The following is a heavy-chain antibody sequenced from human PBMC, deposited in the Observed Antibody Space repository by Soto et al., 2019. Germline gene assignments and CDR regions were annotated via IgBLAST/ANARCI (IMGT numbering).Heavy chain of an antibody. Sequence: GGSLRLSRAASGFTFSSYGMHWVRQAPGKGLEWVAVISYDGSNKYYADSVKGRFTISRDNSKNTLYLQMNSLRAEDTAVYYCAKDTVIGGQGTLVTVSS. V-gene: IGHV3-30*18. D-gene: IGHD2-21*01. J-gene: IGHJ4*02. CDR1: GFTFSSYG. CDR2: ISYDGSNK. CDR3: AKDTVI.